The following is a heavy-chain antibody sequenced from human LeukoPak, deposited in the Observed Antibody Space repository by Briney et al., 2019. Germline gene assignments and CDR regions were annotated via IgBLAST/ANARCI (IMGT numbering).Heavy chain of an antibody. Sequence: GGSLRLSCAASGFTFSSYVMYWVRQAPGKGLEWVAFIRHDGSNKYHADSVKGRFTISRDNSKNTLYLQMNSLKTEDTAVYYCARDDILTGYIYYYGMDVWGQRTTVTVSS. V-gene: IGHV3-30*02. CDR1: GFTFSSYV. J-gene: IGHJ6*02. CDR3: ARDDILTGYIYYYGMDV. CDR2: IRHDGSNK. D-gene: IGHD3-9*01.